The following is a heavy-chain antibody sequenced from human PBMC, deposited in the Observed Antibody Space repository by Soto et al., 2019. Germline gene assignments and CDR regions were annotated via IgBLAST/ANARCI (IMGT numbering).Heavy chain of an antibody. CDR3: ARKAAVAGTSDFDY. D-gene: IGHD6-19*01. CDR2: IIPIFGTA. Sequence: SVNVSCKASGGTFSSYAISWVRQAPGQGLEWMGGIIPIFGTANYAQKFQGRVTITADKSTSTAYMELSSLRSEDTAVYYCARKAAVAGTSDFDYWGQGTLVTVSS. V-gene: IGHV1-69*06. CDR1: GGTFSSYA. J-gene: IGHJ4*02.